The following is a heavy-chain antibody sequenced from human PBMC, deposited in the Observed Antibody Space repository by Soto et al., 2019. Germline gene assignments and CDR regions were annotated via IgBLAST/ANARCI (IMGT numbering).Heavy chain of an antibody. CDR1: GVSFSDYE. D-gene: IGHD3-22*01. CDR3: AIGYYSKKFDY. Sequence: EVQLVESGGGVVQPGGYLRLSCAASGVSFSDYEMNWVRQAPGKGLEWVSYSSRSGSTIEYADSVKGRFTISRDYAKTSLYLQMNSLRVEDTAVYYCAIGYYSKKFDYWGQGTLVTVSS. CDR2: SSRSGSTI. J-gene: IGHJ4*02. V-gene: IGHV3-48*03.